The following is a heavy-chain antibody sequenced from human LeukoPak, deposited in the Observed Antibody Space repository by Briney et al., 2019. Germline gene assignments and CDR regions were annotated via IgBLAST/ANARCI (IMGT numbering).Heavy chain of an antibody. CDR3: ARDDPGVGAPAD. J-gene: IGHJ4*02. D-gene: IGHD1-26*01. CDR2: IYYSGST. V-gene: IGHV4-61*01. CDR1: GGSISSSSYY. Sequence: SESLSLTCTVSGGSISSSSYYWGWIRQPPGKGLEWIGYIYYSGSTNYNPSLKSRVTISVDTSKNQFSLKLSSVTAADTAVYYCARDDPGVGAPADWGQGTLVTVSS.